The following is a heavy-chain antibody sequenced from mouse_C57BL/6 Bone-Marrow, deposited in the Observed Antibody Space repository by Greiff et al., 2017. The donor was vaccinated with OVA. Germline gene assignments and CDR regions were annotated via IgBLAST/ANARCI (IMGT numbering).Heavy chain of an antibody. Sequence: QVQLKQSGPELVKPGASVKISCKASGYSFTSYYIHWVKQRPGQGLEWIGWIYPGSGNTKYNEKFKGKATLTADTSSSTAYMQLSSLTSEDSAVYYCARSAYYYGSKGGYAMDYWGQGTSVTVSS. J-gene: IGHJ4*01. CDR3: ARSAYYYGSKGGYAMDY. V-gene: IGHV1-66*01. CDR1: GYSFTSYY. D-gene: IGHD1-1*01. CDR2: IYPGSGNT.